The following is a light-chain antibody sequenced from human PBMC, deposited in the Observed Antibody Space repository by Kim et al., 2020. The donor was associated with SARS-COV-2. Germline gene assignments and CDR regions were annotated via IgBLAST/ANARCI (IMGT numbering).Light chain of an antibody. Sequence: QMVTISCTGSSSNIGAGYDVHWYQQLPGTAPKLLIYGNSNRPSGVPDRFSGSKSGTSASLAITGLQAEDEADYYCQSYDSSLSVWVFGGGTKLTVL. J-gene: IGLJ3*02. CDR1: SSNIGAGYD. V-gene: IGLV1-40*01. CDR3: QSYDSSLSVWV. CDR2: GNS.